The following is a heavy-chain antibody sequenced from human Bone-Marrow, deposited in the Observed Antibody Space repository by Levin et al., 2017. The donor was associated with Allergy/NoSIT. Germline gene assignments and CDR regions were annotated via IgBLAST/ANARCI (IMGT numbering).Heavy chain of an antibody. CDR3: ARPNRRCPAATCYSDFDY. D-gene: IGHD2-2*01. Sequence: EASVKVSCKASGYTFTTYAMTWLRQAPGQGLEWMGWINTNTGNPTYAQGFTGRFVFSLDTSVSTAYLQINSLKAEDTAVYYCARPNRRCPAATCYSDFDYWGQGTLVTVSS. J-gene: IGHJ4*02. V-gene: IGHV7-4-1*02. CDR2: INTNTGNP. CDR1: GYTFTTYA.